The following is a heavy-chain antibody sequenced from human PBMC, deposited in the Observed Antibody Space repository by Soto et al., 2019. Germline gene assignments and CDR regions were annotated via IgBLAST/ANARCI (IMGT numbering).Heavy chain of an antibody. CDR2: IIPTFGTG. D-gene: IGHD3-10*01. Sequence: QVLLVQSGPEVKKPGSSVKVSCKASGGTFNNYAINWVRQAPGKGLEWMGGIIPTFGTGNHAQKFQGRVTITADEPTTTAYMELNSVRSEYTAIYYCASFDGTLVRGGRSSPYEMDVWGQGTTVIVSS. CDR3: ASFDGTLVRGGRSSPYEMDV. CDR1: GGTFNNYA. V-gene: IGHV1-69*01. J-gene: IGHJ6*02.